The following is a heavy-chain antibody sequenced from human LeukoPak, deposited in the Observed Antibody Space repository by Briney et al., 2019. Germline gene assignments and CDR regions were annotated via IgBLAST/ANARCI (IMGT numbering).Heavy chain of an antibody. J-gene: IGHJ4*02. Sequence: PGGSLRLSCAASGFTFSSYWMSWVRQAPGKGLEWVANIKQDGSEKYYVDSVKARFTISRDNAKNSLYLQMNSLRAEDTAVYYCARGDCSGGSCYHYWGQGTLVTVSS. D-gene: IGHD2-15*01. CDR1: GFTFSSYW. V-gene: IGHV3-7*01. CDR3: ARGDCSGGSCYHY. CDR2: IKQDGSEK.